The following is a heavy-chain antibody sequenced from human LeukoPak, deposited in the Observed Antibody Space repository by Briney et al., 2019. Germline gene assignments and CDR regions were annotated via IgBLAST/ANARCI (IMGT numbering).Heavy chain of an antibody. V-gene: IGHV4-59*08. CDR3: ARRNWYFDL. CDR2: IYYSGST. J-gene: IGHJ2*01. Sequence: SETLSLTCTVSGGSISSYYWTWIRQPPGKGLEWIGYIYYSGSTNYNPSLKSRVTISVDTSKNQFSLKLSSVTAADAAVYYCARRNWYFDLWGRGTLVTVSS. CDR1: GGSISSYY.